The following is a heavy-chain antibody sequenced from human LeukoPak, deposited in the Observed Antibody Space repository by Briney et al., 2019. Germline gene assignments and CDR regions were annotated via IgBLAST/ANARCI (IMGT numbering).Heavy chain of an antibody. CDR2: INPNSGGT. CDR3: ARVCLVGATVDAFDI. J-gene: IGHJ3*02. D-gene: IGHD1-26*01. V-gene: IGHV1-2*02. CDR1: GYTFTGYY. Sequence: GASVKVSCKASGYTFTGYYKHWVRQAPGQGLEWMGWINPNSGGTNYAQKFQGRVTMTRDTSISTAYMELSRLRSDDTAVYYCARVCLVGATVDAFDIWGQGTMVTVSS.